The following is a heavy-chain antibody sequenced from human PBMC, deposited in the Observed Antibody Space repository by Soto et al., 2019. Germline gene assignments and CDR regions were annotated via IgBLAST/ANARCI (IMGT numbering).Heavy chain of an antibody. J-gene: IGHJ4*02. CDR2: IIPMFGTA. V-gene: IGHV1-69*12. D-gene: IGHD5-18*01. CDR1: GSICSNYA. Sequence: QVQLVQSGAEVKKPESSVKVSCKAPGSICSNYAISCLQQAPGQGLEWMGGIIPMFGTANYAQRFQDRVTITADESTNTVYMELSSLRSEDTAVYFCASGIQLWLRRINNGYSGWGQGTLVTVSS. CDR3: ASGIQLWLRRINNGYSG.